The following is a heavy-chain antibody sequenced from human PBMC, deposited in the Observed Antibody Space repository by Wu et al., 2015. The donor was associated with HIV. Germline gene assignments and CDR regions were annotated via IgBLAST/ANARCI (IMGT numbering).Heavy chain of an antibody. Sequence: QVQLVQSGAEVKKPGASVKVSCKASGYTFTDYYIHWVRQAPGQGLEWMGWISANNGDTSYAQKFQGRVTVTTDTSTTTSYMELRSLKSDDTAIYYCAREGVDAFHPWGQGTLVIVSS. CDR3: AREGVDAFHP. J-gene: IGHJ5*02. D-gene: IGHD5-12*01. CDR1: GYTFTDYY. V-gene: IGHV1-18*04. CDR2: ISANNGDT.